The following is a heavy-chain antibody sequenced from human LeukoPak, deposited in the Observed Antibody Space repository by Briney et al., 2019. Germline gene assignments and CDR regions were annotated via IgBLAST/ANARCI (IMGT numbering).Heavy chain of an antibody. J-gene: IGHJ4*02. Sequence: GGSLRLSCAASGFTFSSYAMSWVRQAPGKGLEWVPAISGSGGSTYYADSVKGRFTISRDNSKNTLYLQMNSLRAEDTAVYYCAKDRALSGYYHYYFDYWGQGTLVTVSS. CDR3: AKDRALSGYYHYYFDY. CDR1: GFTFSSYA. CDR2: ISGSGGST. D-gene: IGHD3-22*01. V-gene: IGHV3-23*01.